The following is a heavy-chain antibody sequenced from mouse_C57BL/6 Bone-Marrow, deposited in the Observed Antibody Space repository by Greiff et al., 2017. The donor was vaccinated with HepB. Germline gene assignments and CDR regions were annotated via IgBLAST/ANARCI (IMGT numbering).Heavy chain of an antibody. V-gene: IGHV1-63*01. CDR2: IYPGGGYT. CDR3: ARYGKEAWFAY. J-gene: IGHJ3*01. CDR1: GYTFTNYW. D-gene: IGHD2-1*01. Sequence: VQLVESGAELVRPGTSVKMSCKASGYTFTNYWIGWAKQRPGHGLEWIGDIYPGGGYTNYNEKFKGKATLTADKSSSTAYMQFSSLTSEDSAIYYCARYGKEAWFAYWGQGTLVTVSA.